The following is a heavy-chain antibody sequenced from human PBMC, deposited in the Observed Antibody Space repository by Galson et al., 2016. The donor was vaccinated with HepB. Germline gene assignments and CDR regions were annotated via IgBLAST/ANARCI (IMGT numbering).Heavy chain of an antibody. Sequence: QSGAEVKKPGESLRISCKGSGYTFTNNWIGWVRQMPGKGLEWMGIINPATSEIRYSPSLQGQVTISVDKSINTAYLQWSSLKASDTAMYYCARQGWGTTNCHTVDSWGQGALLTVSS. CDR1: GYTFTNNW. CDR2: INPATSEI. V-gene: IGHV5-51*01. J-gene: IGHJ4*02. D-gene: IGHD2/OR15-2a*01. CDR3: ARQGWGTTNCHTVDS.